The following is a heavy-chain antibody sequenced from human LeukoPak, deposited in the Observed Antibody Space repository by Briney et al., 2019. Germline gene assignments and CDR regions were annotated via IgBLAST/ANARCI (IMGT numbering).Heavy chain of an antibody. D-gene: IGHD6-13*01. Sequence: GGSLRLSRAASGFTFSSHSMNWVRQAPGKGLEGLSSISSSSSYIYYADSVKVRFTISRANAKNSLYLQMHSLRAEDPAVYYCARDLSSWSTLRFDYWGQGTLVTVSS. CDR3: ARDLSSWSTLRFDY. CDR1: GFTFSSHS. J-gene: IGHJ4*02. CDR2: ISSSSSYI. V-gene: IGHV3-21*01.